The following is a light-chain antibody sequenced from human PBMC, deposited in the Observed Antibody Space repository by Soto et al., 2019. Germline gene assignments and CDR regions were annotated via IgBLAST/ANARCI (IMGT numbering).Light chain of an antibody. CDR2: GNS. J-gene: IGLJ1*01. CDR3: QSYDSRLSGYV. V-gene: IGLV1-40*01. CDR1: SSSIGAGYD. Sequence: QSALTQPPSVSGAPGQRVTISCTGSSSSIGAGYDVHWYQQLPGTAPKLLIYGNSNRPSVVPDRFSGSKSGTSSSLAITGLQAEDEADYYCQSYDSRLSGYVFGTGSKVTVL.